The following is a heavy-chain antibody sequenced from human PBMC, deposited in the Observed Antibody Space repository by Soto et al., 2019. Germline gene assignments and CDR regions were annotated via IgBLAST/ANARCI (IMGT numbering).Heavy chain of an antibody. CDR2: IYYSGST. J-gene: IGHJ5*02. D-gene: IGHD3-22*01. Sequence: LSLTCTVSGGSVSSGSYYWSWIRQPPGKGLEWIGYIYYSGSTNYNPSLKSRVTISVDTSKNQFSLKLSSVTAADTAVYYCARDNPYYYGSSGYLNWFDPWGQGTLVTVSS. V-gene: IGHV4-61*01. CDR3: ARDNPYYYGSSGYLNWFDP. CDR1: GGSVSSGSYY.